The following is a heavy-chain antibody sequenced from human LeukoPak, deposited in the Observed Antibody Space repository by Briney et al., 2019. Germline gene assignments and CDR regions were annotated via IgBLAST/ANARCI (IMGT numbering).Heavy chain of an antibody. J-gene: IGHJ4*02. CDR1: GGSISSYY. Sequence: SETLSLTCTVSGGSISSYYWSWIRQPPGKGLEWIGYIYYSGSTNYNPSLKSRVTISVDTSKNQFSLKLSSVTAADTAVYYCARGKYSYGVYYFDYWGQGTLVTVSS. CDR2: IYYSGST. V-gene: IGHV4-59*01. D-gene: IGHD5-18*01. CDR3: ARGKYSYGVYYFDY.